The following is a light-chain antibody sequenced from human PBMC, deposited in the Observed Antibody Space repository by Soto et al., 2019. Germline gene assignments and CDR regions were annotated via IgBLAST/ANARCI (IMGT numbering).Light chain of an antibody. V-gene: IGLV2-14*01. CDR2: AVS. J-gene: IGLJ1*01. Sequence: QSVLTQPASVSGSPGQSITISCTGTSSDVGDYNSVSWYRQHPGKAPKLMIFAVSNRPSGVSHRFSGSKSGNTASLTISGLQAEDEADNHCSSYTRSGRLIVFGTGTKVTVL. CDR1: SSDVGDYNS. CDR3: SSYTRSGRLIV.